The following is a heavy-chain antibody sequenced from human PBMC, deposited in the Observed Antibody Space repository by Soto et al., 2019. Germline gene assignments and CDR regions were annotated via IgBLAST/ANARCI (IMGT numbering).Heavy chain of an antibody. D-gene: IGHD1-26*01. V-gene: IGHV3-23*01. J-gene: IGHJ4*02. CDR1: GFSLGTYA. Sequence: EVQLLESGGGLVQPGGSLRLSCVASGFSLGTYAMTWVRQVPGKGLEWVPTISGGIGSTFYADSVKGRFTISRDISKKMLFLHMNGLRGEDTGTYYCAKGAARYFDYWGRGTLVTVSS. CDR2: ISGGIGST. CDR3: AKGAARYFDY.